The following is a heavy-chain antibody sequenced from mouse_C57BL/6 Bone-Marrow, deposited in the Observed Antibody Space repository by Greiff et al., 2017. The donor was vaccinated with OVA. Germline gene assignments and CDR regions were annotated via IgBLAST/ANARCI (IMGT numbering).Heavy chain of an antibody. V-gene: IGHV1-53*01. Sequence: QVQLKQPGTELVKPGASVKLSCKASGYTFTSYWMHWVKQRPGQGLEWIGNINPSNGGTNYNEKFKSKATLTVDKSSSTAYMQLSSLTSEDSAVYYCARGPGLRRGTFAYWGQGTLVTVSA. D-gene: IGHD2-2*01. CDR3: ARGPGLRRGTFAY. CDR2: INPSNGGT. J-gene: IGHJ3*01. CDR1: GYTFTSYW.